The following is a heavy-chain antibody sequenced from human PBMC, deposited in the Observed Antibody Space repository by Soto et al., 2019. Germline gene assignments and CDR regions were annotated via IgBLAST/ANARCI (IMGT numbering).Heavy chain of an antibody. CDR1: GGTFSSYT. Sequence: QVQLVQSGAEVKKPGSSVKVSCKASGGTFSSYTISWVRQAPGQGLEWMGRIIPILGIANYAQKFQGRVTITADKSTSTAYRELSSLRSEDTAVYYCARLMGCSGGSCYAFLDAFDIWGQGTMVTGSS. CDR3: ARLMGCSGGSCYAFLDAFDI. D-gene: IGHD2-15*01. CDR2: IIPILGIA. V-gene: IGHV1-69*02. J-gene: IGHJ3*02.